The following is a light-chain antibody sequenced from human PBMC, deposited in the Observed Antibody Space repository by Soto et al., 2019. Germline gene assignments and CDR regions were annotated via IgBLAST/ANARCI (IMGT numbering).Light chain of an antibody. J-gene: IGKJ5*01. Sequence: VLTHSPTSLSVSPVETATLSFMASQIVVSAFGLYQQIPGQAPRLLIYGVSTRAAGIPARFRGSGSGADFTLTITSLQSEDFAIYYCQQYNAWPITFGQGTRLETK. CDR2: GVS. CDR3: QQYNAWPIT. CDR1: QIVVSA. V-gene: IGKV3-15*01.